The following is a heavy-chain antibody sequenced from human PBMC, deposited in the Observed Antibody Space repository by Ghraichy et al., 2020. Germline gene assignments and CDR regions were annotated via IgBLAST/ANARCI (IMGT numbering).Heavy chain of an antibody. CDR1: GYTFTSYY. Sequence: ASVKVSCKASGYTFTSYYMHWVRQAPGQGLEWMGIINPSGGSTSYAQKFQGRVTMTRDTSTSTVYMELSSLRSEDTAVYYCARGAGDVDTAMVTQFDYWGQGTLVTVSS. CDR3: ARGAGDVDTAMVTQFDY. V-gene: IGHV1-46*01. J-gene: IGHJ4*02. D-gene: IGHD5-18*01. CDR2: INPSGGST.